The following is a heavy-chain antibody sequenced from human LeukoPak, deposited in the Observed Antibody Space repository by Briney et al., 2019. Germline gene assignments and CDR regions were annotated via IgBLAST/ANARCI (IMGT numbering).Heavy chain of an antibody. CDR2: IYYSGST. V-gene: IGHV4-31*03. J-gene: IGHJ4*02. Sequence: PSQTLSLTCTVSGGSISSGNYYWSWIRQHPGKGLEWIGYIYYSGSTYYNPSLKSRVTISVDTSKNQFSLKLSSVTAADTAVYYCARGRRITIFGVAQAFDYWGQGTLVTVSS. CDR1: GGSISSGNYY. CDR3: ARGRRITIFGVAQAFDY. D-gene: IGHD3-3*01.